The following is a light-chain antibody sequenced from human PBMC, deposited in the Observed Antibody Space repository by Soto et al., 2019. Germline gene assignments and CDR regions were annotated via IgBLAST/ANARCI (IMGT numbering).Light chain of an antibody. CDR3: QQYRT. CDR2: AAS. J-gene: IGKJ1*01. V-gene: IGKV3-20*01. Sequence: ETVLTQSPGTLSLSPGERATLSCRASQSVSSSYLAWYQQKPGQAPRLLIYAASARATGIPDRFSGSGSGTDFTLTISRLEPEDFAVYYCQQYRTFGQGTKVQI. CDR1: QSVSSSY.